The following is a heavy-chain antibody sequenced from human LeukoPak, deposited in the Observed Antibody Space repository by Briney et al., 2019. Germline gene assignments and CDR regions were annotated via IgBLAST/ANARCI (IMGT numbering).Heavy chain of an antibody. D-gene: IGHD3-10*01. CDR3: ASTLWFGELSPPDY. CDR1: GGSISPYF. J-gene: IGHJ4*02. V-gene: IGHV4-59*01. CDR2: IHYSGGT. Sequence: PSETLSLTCTVSGGSISPYFWSWIRQSPGKGLEWIGWIHYSGGTSYNPSLKSRVIISVDTSKNQFSLKLSSVTAADTAVYYCASTLWFGELSPPDYWGQGTLVTVSS.